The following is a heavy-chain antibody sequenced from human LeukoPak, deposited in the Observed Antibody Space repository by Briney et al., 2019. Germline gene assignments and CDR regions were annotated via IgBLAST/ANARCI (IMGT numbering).Heavy chain of an antibody. Sequence: GASVKVSCKASGYTFTSHGISWVRQAPGQGLEWMGWISTYNGNTNYAQKLQGRVTMTTDTSTSTAYMELRSLRSDDTAVYYCARVDGGYCSSTSCYEDYWGQGTLVTVSS. D-gene: IGHD2-2*01. V-gene: IGHV1-18*01. CDR1: GYTFTSHG. CDR2: ISTYNGNT. J-gene: IGHJ4*02. CDR3: ARVDGGYCSSTSCYEDY.